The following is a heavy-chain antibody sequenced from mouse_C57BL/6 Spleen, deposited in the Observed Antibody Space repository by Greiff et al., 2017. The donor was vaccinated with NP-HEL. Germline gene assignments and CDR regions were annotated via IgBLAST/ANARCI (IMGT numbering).Heavy chain of an antibody. Sequence: EVKLVEPGGGLVKPGGSLKLSCAASGFTFSSYAMSWVRQTPEKRLEWVATISDGGSYTYYTENVKGRFTFSRDNAKNNLYLQLSHLKSVDTAMYNCARDSGYYCGSSFAYWGQGTLVTVSA. CDR2: ISDGGSYT. J-gene: IGHJ3*01. V-gene: IGHV5-4*01. CDR1: GFTFSSYA. CDR3: ARDSGYYCGSSFAY. D-gene: IGHD1-1*01.